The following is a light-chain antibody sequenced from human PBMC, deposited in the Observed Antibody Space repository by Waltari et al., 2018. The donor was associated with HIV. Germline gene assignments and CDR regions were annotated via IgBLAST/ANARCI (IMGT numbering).Light chain of an antibody. CDR1: QGITNS. V-gene: IGKV1-NL1*01. J-gene: IGKJ2*01. CDR3: QQYYSSSIT. Sequence: DIQMTQSPSSLSASVGDRVTITCRASQGITNSLAWYQHQLGKVPKLLLYAASRLESGFSSRFSGSGSGTDFTLTISSLQPGDFATYYCQQYYSSSITFGQGTKLEIK. CDR2: AAS.